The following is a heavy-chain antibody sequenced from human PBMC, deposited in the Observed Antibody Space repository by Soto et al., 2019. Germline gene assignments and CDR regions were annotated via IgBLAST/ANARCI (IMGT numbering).Heavy chain of an antibody. J-gene: IGHJ6*02. CDR1: GGSISSSSYY. V-gene: IGHV4-39*01. D-gene: IGHD3-10*01. Sequence: PSETLSLTCTVSGGSISSSSYYWGWIRQPPGKGLEWIGSIYYSGSTYYNPSLKSRVTISVDTSKNQFSLKLSSVTAADTAVYYCARHRDYYGSGSYPPYYYYYGMDVWGQGTTVTV. CDR3: ARHRDYYGSGSYPPYYYYYGMDV. CDR2: IYYSGST.